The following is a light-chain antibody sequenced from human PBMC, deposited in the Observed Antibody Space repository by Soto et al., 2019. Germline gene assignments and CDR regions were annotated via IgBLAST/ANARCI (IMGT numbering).Light chain of an antibody. J-gene: IGKJ4*01. CDR1: QSVSSSY. Sequence: EIVLTQSPGTLSLSPGERATLSCRASQSVSSSYLVWYQQRPGQPPRLLIYGTSNRAAGIPDRFTGTGSGTDFTLTIYRLEPEDSAVYYCQQYVSSALTFGGGTKVEIK. CDR2: GTS. CDR3: QQYVSSALT. V-gene: IGKV3-20*01.